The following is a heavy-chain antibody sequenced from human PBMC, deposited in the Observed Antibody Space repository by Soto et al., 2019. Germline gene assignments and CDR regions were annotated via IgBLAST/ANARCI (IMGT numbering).Heavy chain of an antibody. CDR1: GYTFTSYG. D-gene: IGHD3-10*01. V-gene: IGHV1-46*01. J-gene: IGHJ4*02. CDR2: INPSGGST. CDR3: ARVRREFDTSGPVDY. Sequence: EASVKVSCKASGYTFTSYGISWVRQAPGQGLEWMGIINPSGGSTSYAQKFQGRVTMTRDTSRNQFSLKLNSVTAADTAVYYCARVRREFDTSGPVDYWGQGTLVTVSS.